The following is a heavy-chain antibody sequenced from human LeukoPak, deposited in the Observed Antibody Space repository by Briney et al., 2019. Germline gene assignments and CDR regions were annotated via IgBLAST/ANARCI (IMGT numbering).Heavy chain of an antibody. CDR1: GFTFSSYA. CDR2: ISSSSSYI. V-gene: IGHV3-21*01. J-gene: IGHJ4*02. Sequence: PGGSLRLSCAASGFTFSSYAMSWVRQAPGKGLEWVSSISSSSSYIYYADSVKGRFTISRDNAKNSLYLQMNSLRAEDTAVYYCARDSSTSPNYFDYWGQGTLVTVSS. CDR3: ARDSSTSPNYFDY. D-gene: IGHD2-2*01.